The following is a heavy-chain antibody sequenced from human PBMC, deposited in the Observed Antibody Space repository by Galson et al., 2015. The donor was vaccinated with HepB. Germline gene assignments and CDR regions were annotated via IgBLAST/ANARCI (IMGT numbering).Heavy chain of an antibody. V-gene: IGHV6-1*01. Sequence: CAISGDSVSSSIGAWNWIRQSPSRGLEWLGRTYYRSKWYNEYAVSAKSRITINPDTSKNQFSLQLNSVTPEDTAVYYCARGVTKFDYWGQGTLVTVSS. D-gene: IGHD2-8*01. CDR2: TYYRSKWYN. J-gene: IGHJ4*02. CDR1: GDSVSSSIGA. CDR3: ARGVTKFDY.